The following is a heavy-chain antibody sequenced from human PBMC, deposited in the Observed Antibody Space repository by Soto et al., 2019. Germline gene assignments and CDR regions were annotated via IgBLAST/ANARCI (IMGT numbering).Heavy chain of an antibody. CDR3: ATARGYGGLGY. CDR1: RYTFTGYY. Sequence: QVQLVQSGTEVKKPGASVKVSCRASRYTFTGYYLHWVRQAPGQGLEWMGWINPTSGGTKYTEKFQGRVTMTRDTSISIAYMELSRLRSDDTAVYYCATARGYGGLGYWGQGTLVTVSS. V-gene: IGHV1-2*02. CDR2: INPTSGGT. J-gene: IGHJ4*02. D-gene: IGHD4-17*01.